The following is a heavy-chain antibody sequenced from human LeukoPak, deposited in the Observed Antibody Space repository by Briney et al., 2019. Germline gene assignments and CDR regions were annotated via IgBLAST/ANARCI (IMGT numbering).Heavy chain of an antibody. V-gene: IGHV4-39*01. Sequence: SETLSLTCTVSGDSISRSPYHWGWIRQPPGKGLEWIATIFYSGSTYYNPSLNSRVTISVDTSKNQFSLKLSSVTAADTAVYYCARHGRGSPRDYYYYFMDVWGKGTTVTVSS. CDR1: GDSISRSPYH. CDR2: IFYSGST. J-gene: IGHJ6*03. CDR3: ARHGRGSPRDYYYYFMDV.